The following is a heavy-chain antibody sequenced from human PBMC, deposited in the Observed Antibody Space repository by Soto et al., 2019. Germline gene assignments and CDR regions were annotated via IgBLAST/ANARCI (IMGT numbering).Heavy chain of an antibody. J-gene: IGHJ5*02. D-gene: IGHD3-22*01. V-gene: IGHV4-61*01. Sequence: SETLSLTCTVSGGSVSSGSYYWSWIRQPPGKGLEWIGYIYYSGSTNYNPSLKSRVTISVDTSRNQFSLKLSSVTAADTAVYYCARYYSSGRWFDPWGQGTLVTVSS. CDR3: ARYYSSGRWFDP. CDR2: IYYSGST. CDR1: GGSVSSGSYY.